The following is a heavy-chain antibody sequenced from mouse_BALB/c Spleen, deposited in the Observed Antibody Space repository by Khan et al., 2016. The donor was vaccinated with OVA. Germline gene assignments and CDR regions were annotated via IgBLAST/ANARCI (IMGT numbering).Heavy chain of an antibody. CDR1: AYTFTSYY. V-gene: IGHV1S81*02. Sequence: QVQLKQPGAELVKPVASVRSSCKASAYTFTSYYLYWVKQSPGQVLEWIRDINPSNGGIYSNEKFKSKSTLTVDKSSSTAYRQLNSLTSEDSAVYYCTRSGYGSFAYWGQGTLVTVSA. CDR3: TRSGYGSFAY. D-gene: IGHD2-2*01. J-gene: IGHJ3*01. CDR2: INPSNGGI.